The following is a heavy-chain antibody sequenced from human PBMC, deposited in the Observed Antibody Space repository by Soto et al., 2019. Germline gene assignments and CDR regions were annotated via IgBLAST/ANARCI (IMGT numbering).Heavy chain of an antibody. CDR3: ARGGRTDYDFWSGYYLLLDY. CDR1: GGSFSGYY. Sequence: QVQLQQWGAGLLKPSETLSLTCAVYGGSFSGYYWSWIRQPPGKGLEWIGEINHSGSTNYNPSLKSRVNISVDTSKNQFSLKLSSVTAADTAVYYCARGGRTDYDFWSGYYLLLDYWGQGTLVTVSS. J-gene: IGHJ4*02. D-gene: IGHD3-3*01. V-gene: IGHV4-34*01. CDR2: INHSGST.